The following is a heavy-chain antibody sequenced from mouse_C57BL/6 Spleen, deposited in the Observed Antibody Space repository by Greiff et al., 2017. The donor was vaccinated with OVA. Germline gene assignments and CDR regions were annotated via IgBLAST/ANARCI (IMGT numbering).Heavy chain of an antibody. CDR1: GYAFTNYL. V-gene: IGHV1-54*01. D-gene: IGHD1-1*01. CDR3: AREGSSYDY. Sequence: QVTLKVSGAELVRPGTSVKVSCKASGYAFTNYLIEWVKQRPGQGLEWIGVINPGSGGTNYNEKFKGKATLTADKSSSTAYMQLSSLTSEDSAVYFCAREGSSYDYWGQGTTLTVSS. J-gene: IGHJ2*01. CDR2: INPGSGGT.